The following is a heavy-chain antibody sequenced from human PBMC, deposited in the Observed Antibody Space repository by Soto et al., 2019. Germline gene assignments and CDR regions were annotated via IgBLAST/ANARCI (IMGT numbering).Heavy chain of an antibody. CDR1: GGSISSSSYY. D-gene: IGHD6-19*01. CDR2: IYYSGST. CDR3: AIQNVIAVAEGYCYCGMEV. J-gene: IGHJ6*02. Sequence: SETLSLTCTFSGGSISSSSYYWGWIRQPPVKVLEWIGSIYYSGSTYYTPSLKSRVTISVDTSKNQFSLKLSSVTAADKAVYYCAIQNVIAVAEGYCYCGMEVWGQGTTDNVSS. V-gene: IGHV4-39*01.